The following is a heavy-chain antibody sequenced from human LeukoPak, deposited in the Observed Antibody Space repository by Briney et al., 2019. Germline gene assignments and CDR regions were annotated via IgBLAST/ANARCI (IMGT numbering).Heavy chain of an antibody. D-gene: IGHD5-24*01. Sequence: GGSLRLSCAASGFTFNDYYMTWIRQAPGKGLEWVSYMGSSGSTIYYADSVKGRFTISRDNAKNSLYLQMNSLRAEDTAVYYCARDPSRWLQPSYYFDYWGQGTLVTVSS. CDR3: ARDPSRWLQPSYYFDY. CDR1: GFTFNDYY. CDR2: MGSSGSTI. J-gene: IGHJ4*02. V-gene: IGHV3-11*04.